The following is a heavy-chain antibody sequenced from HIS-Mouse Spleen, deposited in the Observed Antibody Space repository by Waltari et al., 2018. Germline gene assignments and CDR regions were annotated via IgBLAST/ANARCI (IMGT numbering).Heavy chain of an antibody. Sequence: QVQLVESGGGVFQPGGSLRFPCAASGFPSSCLLMHWVGQAPGKGLGWVAVISYDGSNKYYADSVKGRFTISRDNSKNTLYLQMNSLRAEDTAVYYCARDTVPHTLYFDLWGRGTLVTVSS. CDR1: GFPSSCLL. J-gene: IGHJ2*01. V-gene: IGHV3-30*03. CDR2: ISYDGSNK. CDR3: ARDTVPHTLYFDL. D-gene: IGHD2-21*01.